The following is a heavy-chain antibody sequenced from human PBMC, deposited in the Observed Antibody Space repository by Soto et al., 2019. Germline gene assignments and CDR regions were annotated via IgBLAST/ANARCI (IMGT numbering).Heavy chain of an antibody. Sequence: PSETLSLTCAVSGGSISSSDYYWSWIRQPPGKGLEWIGYIYYSGSTYYNPSLKSRVTISVDTSKNQFSLKLSSVTAADTAVYYCARLGYCISTSCYEVNWFDPWGQGTLVTVSS. V-gene: IGHV4-30-4*01. J-gene: IGHJ5*02. CDR3: ARLGYCISTSCYEVNWFDP. CDR2: IYYSGST. CDR1: GGSISSSDYY. D-gene: IGHD2-2*01.